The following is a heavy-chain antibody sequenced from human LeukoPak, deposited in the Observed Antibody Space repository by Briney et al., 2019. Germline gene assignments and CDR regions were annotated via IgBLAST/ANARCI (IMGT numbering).Heavy chain of an antibody. D-gene: IGHD2-21*02. V-gene: IGHV2-5*02. CDR3: AHQVYCGGDCYSNFDY. CDR1: GFSLSTRGGG. Sequence: SGPTLVKPTPTLTLTCTFSGFSLSTRGGGVGWMRQPPGKALEWLSLIYWDDDKRYRPSLKSRLTITKDTSKNQVVLTMTNMDPVDTATYYCAHQVYCGGDCYSNFDYWGQGTLVTVSS. CDR2: IYWDDDK. J-gene: IGHJ4*02.